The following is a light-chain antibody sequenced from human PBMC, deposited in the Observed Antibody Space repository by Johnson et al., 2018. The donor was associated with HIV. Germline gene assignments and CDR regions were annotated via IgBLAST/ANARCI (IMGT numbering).Light chain of an antibody. J-gene: IGLJ1*01. CDR2: DNN. CDR3: GTWDSSLSGG. CDR1: SSNIGNNY. V-gene: IGLV1-51*01. Sequence: QSVLTQPPSVSAAPGQKVTISCSGSSSNIGNNYVSWYQQLPGTAPKLLIYDNNKRPSGIPGRFSGSKSGTSATLGITGLQTGDEADYYCGTWDSSLSGGFGTGTKVTVL.